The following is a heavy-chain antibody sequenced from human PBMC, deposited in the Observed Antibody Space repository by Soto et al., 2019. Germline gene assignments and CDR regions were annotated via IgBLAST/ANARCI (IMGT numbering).Heavy chain of an antibody. CDR3: ATRGRSLGYYYGMDV. CDR1: GYTFTSYA. CDR2: INAGNGNT. V-gene: IGHV1-3*01. D-gene: IGHD3-10*01. J-gene: IGHJ6*02. Sequence: ASVKVSCNXSGYTFTSYAMHWVRQAPGQRLEWMGWINAGNGNTKYSQKFQGRVTITRDTFASTAYMELSSLRSEDTAVYYCATRGRSLGYYYGMDVWGQGTTVTVSS.